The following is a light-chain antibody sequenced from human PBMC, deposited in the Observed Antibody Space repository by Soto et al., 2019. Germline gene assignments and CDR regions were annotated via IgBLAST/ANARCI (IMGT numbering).Light chain of an antibody. CDR2: DAS. J-gene: IGKJ4*01. CDR1: QRISSY. CDR3: QQYYSYPIT. V-gene: IGKV1-8*01. Sequence: AIQMTQSPSSLSASTGDTVTITCRASQRISSYLVWYQQKPGKAPELLIYDASTLQSGVPSRFSGSRSGTDFTLTISALQSEDFATYYCQQYYSYPITFGGGTKVEIK.